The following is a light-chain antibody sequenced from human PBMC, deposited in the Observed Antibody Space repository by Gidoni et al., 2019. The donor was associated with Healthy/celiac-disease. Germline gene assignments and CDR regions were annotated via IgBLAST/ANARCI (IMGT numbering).Light chain of an antibody. CDR1: NIGSKS. V-gene: IGLV3-21*04. J-gene: IGLJ3*02. CDR2: YDS. CDR3: QVWDSSSDHPSWV. Sequence: SYVLTQPPSVSVAPGKTARITCGGNNIGSKSVHWYQQKPGQAPVLVISYDSDRPSGIPERFSGSNSGNTATLTISRVEAGDEADYYCQVWDSSSDHPSWVFGGGTKLTVL.